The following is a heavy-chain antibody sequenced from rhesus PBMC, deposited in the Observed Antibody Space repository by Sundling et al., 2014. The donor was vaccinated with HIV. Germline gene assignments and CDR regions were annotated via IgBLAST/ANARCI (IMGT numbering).Heavy chain of an antibody. J-gene: IGHJ6*01. D-gene: IGHD4-23*01. CDR2: INSGGTST. Sequence: EVQLVETGGGLVQPGGSLKLSCEDSGFTFSSYGMSWVRQAPGKGLEWVSSINSGGTSTYYADSVKGRFTISRDNSKNTLSLQMNSLRAEDTAVYYCAKAVYTNYVGYGLESWGQGVVVTVSS. V-gene: IGHV3-103*01. CDR1: GFTFSSYG. CDR3: AKAVYTNYVGYGLES.